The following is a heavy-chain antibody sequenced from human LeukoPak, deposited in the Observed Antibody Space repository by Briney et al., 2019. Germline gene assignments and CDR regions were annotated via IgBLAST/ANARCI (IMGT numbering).Heavy chain of an antibody. CDR3: ARGGGPFMMKLNWFDP. CDR1: GFTFSSYS. CDR2: ISSSSSYI. Sequence: GGSLRLSCAASGFTFSSYSMNWVRQAPGKGLEWVSSISSSSSYIYYADSVKGRFTISRDNAKNSLYLQMNSLRAEDTAVYYCARGGGPFMMKLNWFDPWGQGTLVTVSS. D-gene: IGHD3-16*01. V-gene: IGHV3-21*01. J-gene: IGHJ5*02.